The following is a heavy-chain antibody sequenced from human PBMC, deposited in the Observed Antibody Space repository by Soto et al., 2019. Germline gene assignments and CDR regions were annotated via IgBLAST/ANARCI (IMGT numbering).Heavy chain of an antibody. CDR2: VNHRGAT. V-gene: IGHV4-34*03. J-gene: IGHJ6*02. CDR1: DRSFSGYY. D-gene: IGHD4-17*01. CDR3: LTLTTNYYYGMDV. Sequence: SETLSLTCAVYDRSFSGYYWSWIRQPPGKGLKWIGEVNHRGATNYNPSIKSQVAMSVDTSKNQISLKLSTVTSADMAVYYCLTLTTNYYYGMDVWGQGTTVTVSS.